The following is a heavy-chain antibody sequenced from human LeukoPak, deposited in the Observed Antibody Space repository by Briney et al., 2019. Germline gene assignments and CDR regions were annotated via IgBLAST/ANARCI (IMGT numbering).Heavy chain of an antibody. J-gene: IGHJ4*02. CDR1: GGTFRSYA. V-gene: IGHV1-69*05. CDR2: IIPIFGTA. CDR3: ARDQGYSSGWSLGY. D-gene: IGHD6-19*01. Sequence: SVKVSCKASGGTFRSYAISWVRQAPGQGLEWMGRIIPIFGTANYAQKFQGRVTITTDESTSTAYMELSSLRSEDTAVYYCARDQGYSSGWSLGYWGEGTLVTVSS.